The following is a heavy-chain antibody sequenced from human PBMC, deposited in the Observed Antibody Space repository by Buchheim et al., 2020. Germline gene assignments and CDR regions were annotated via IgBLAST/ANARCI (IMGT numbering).Heavy chain of an antibody. CDR1: GFTFSSYP. D-gene: IGHD2-15*01. Sequence: EVQLVESGGGFVQPGGSLRLSCAASGFTFSSYPMNWVRQPPGKGLEWVSYISSTGITIPYADSVKGQFTISRDNAKNSLFLQMNSLRAEDTAVYYCLAATSIGYWGQGTL. V-gene: IGHV3-48*01. J-gene: IGHJ4*02. CDR3: LAATSIGY. CDR2: ISSTGITI.